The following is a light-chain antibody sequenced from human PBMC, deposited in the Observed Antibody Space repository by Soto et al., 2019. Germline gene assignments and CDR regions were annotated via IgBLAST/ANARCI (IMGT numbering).Light chain of an antibody. Sequence: EVVMTQTPLSLPVTLGQPASISCRSNQSLVHSDGIAYFSWFQQRPGRSPRRLIYKVSNRDSGVPARFSGSGSGTDFALKISRVEAEDVGVYYCMQGTHWPITFGQGTLPEVK. J-gene: IGKJ5*01. CDR2: KVS. V-gene: IGKV2-30*02. CDR3: MQGTHWPIT. CDR1: QSLVHSDGIAY.